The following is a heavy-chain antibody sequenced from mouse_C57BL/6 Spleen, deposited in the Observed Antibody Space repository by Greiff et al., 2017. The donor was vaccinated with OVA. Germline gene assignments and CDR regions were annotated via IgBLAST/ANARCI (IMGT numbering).Heavy chain of an antibody. Sequence: EVQVVESGGGLVQPGGSLSLSCAASGFTFTDYYMSWVRQPPGKALEWLGFISNKANGYTTEYSASVKGRFTISRDNSQSILYLQMNALRAEDSATYYCARLRRYYFDYWGQGTTLTVSS. J-gene: IGHJ2*01. V-gene: IGHV7-3*01. CDR1: GFTFTDYY. D-gene: IGHD1-1*01. CDR3: ARLRRYYFDY. CDR2: ISNKANGYTT.